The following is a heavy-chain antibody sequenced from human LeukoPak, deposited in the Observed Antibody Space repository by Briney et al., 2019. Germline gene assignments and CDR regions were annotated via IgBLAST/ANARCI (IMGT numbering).Heavy chain of an antibody. CDR2: IRYDGSNK. CDR3: AKDSGTTILY. D-gene: IGHD1-7*01. V-gene: IGHV3-30*02. J-gene: IGHJ4*02. Sequence: WVAFIRYDGSNKYYADSVKGRFTISRDNSKNTLYLQMNSLRAEDTAVYYCAKDSGTTILYWGQGTLVTVSS.